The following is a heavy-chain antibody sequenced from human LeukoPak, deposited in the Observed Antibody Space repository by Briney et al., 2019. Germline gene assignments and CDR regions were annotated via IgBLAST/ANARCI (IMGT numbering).Heavy chain of an antibody. J-gene: IGHJ1*01. Sequence: KPSETLSLTCTVSGGSISSGSYYWSWIRQPAGKGLEWIGRIYTSGSTNYNPSLKSRVTISVDTSKNQFSLKLSSVTAADTAVYYCARGDFWSGDLIQHWGQGTLVTVSS. V-gene: IGHV4-61*02. D-gene: IGHD3-3*01. CDR1: GGSISSGSYY. CDR2: IYTSGST. CDR3: ARGDFWSGDLIQH.